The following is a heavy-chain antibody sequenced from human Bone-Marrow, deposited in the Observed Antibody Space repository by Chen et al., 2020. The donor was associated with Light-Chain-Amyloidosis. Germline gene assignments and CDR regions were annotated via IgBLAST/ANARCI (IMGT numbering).Heavy chain of an antibody. D-gene: IGHD1-1*01. V-gene: IGHV4-59*01. CDR1: GASITDYT. CDR3: TRDSASFGKRWFDP. J-gene: IGHJ5*02. CDR2: IHYTGDS. Sequence: QVQLQESGPGLLKPSETLSLNCRVSGASITDYTWGWIRQPPGKGLEWIGSIHYTGDSDYDPSLRSRVTISSDTSKKEFSLKLISVSAADTAVYYCTRDSASFGKRWFDPWGQGILVTVSS.